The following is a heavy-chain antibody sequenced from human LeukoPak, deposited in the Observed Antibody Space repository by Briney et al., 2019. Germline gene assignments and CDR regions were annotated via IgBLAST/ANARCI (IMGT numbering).Heavy chain of an antibody. V-gene: IGHV3-23*01. CDR2: ISGSGGST. CDR1: GFTFSNYA. CDR3: AKDQTMIRGVGFDY. J-gene: IGHJ4*02. D-gene: IGHD3-10*01. Sequence: GGSLRLSCAASGFTFSNYAMSWVRQAPGKGLEWVSGISGSGGSTYYADSLKGRFTISRDNSKNTLYLQMNSLRAEDTAVYYCAKDQTMIRGVGFDYWGQGTLVTVSS.